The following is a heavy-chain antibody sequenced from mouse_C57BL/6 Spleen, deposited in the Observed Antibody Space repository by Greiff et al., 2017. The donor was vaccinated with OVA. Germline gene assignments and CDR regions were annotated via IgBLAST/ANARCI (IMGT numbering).Heavy chain of an antibody. CDR1: GYTFTDYN. CDR2: INPNNGGT. V-gene: IGHV1-22*01. J-gene: IGHJ4*01. CDR3: ARWRGGDYAMDY. Sequence: VQLKESGPELVKPGASVKMSCKASGYTFTDYNMHWVKQSHGKSLEWIGYINPNNGGTSYNQKFKGKATLTVNKSSSTAYMELRSLTSEDSAVYYCARWRGGDYAMDYWGQGTSVTVSS.